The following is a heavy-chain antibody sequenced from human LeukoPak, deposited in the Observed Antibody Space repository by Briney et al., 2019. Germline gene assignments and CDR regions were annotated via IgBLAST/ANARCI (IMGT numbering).Heavy chain of an antibody. CDR1: GGSISSGGYY. D-gene: IGHD4-17*01. J-gene: IGHJ4*02. CDR2: IYHSGST. V-gene: IGHV4-30-2*01. Sequence: SETLSLTCTVSGGSISSGGYYWSWIRQPPGKGLEWIGYIYHSGSTYYNPSLKSRVTISVDTSKNQFSLKLSSVTAADTAVYYCARHYGDYDFLFDYWGQGTLVTVSS. CDR3: ARHYGDYDFLFDY.